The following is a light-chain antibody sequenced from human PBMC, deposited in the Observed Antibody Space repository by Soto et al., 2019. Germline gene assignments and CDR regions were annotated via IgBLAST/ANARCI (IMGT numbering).Light chain of an antibody. J-gene: IGKJ4*01. Sequence: EIVFSLSPDTLSLSTGERPTLSYFASQSVSSTYLAWYQLKPGQAPRLLIYGASSRATGIPARFSGSGSGTHFTLTITRLEPEDFAVYFCQHYYDSPVTFGGGTKVDIK. CDR2: GAS. CDR1: QSVSSTY. V-gene: IGKV3-20*01. CDR3: QHYYDSPVT.